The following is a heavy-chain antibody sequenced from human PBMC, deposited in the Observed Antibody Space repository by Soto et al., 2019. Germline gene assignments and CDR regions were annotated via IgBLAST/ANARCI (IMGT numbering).Heavy chain of an antibody. CDR3: ARRGSYSHYYYCGMDV. D-gene: IGHD1-26*01. CDR1: GYTFTSYG. Sequence: QVQLVQSGAEVKKPGASVKVSCKASGYTFTSYGISWVRQAPGQWLEWMGWISAYNGNTNYAHKLQGRVTMTTDTSPSTAYMELRSLRSDDTGEYYCARRGSYSHYYYCGMDVWGQGTTVPVSS. CDR2: ISAYNGNT. J-gene: IGHJ6*02. V-gene: IGHV1-18*04.